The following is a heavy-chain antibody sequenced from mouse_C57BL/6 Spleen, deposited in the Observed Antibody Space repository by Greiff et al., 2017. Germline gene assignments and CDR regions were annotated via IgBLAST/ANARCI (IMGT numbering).Heavy chain of an antibody. V-gene: IGHV1-9*01. CDR3: ARRSYYDYGPYYYAMDY. J-gene: IGHJ4*01. D-gene: IGHD2-4*01. CDR2: ILPGSGST. Sequence: VKLVESGAELMKPGASVKLSCKATGYTFTGYWIEWVKQRPGHGLEWIGEILPGSGSTNYNEKFKGKATFTADTSSNTAYMLLSSLTTEDSAIYYCARRSYYDYGPYYYAMDYWGQGTSVTVSS. CDR1: GYTFTGYW.